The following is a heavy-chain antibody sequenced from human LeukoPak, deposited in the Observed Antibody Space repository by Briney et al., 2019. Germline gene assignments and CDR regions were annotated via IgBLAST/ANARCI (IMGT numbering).Heavy chain of an antibody. J-gene: IGHJ3*02. V-gene: IGHV4-59*01. CDR2: IYYSGST. CDR3: ARDSIGYYYDSSGYTAFDI. Sequence: SETLSLTCTVSGGSISSYYWSWLRQPPGKGLEWIGYIYYSGSTNYNPSLKSRVTISVDTSKNQFSLKLSFVTAADTAVYYCARDSIGYYYDSSGYTAFDIWGQGTMVTVSS. CDR1: GGSISSYY. D-gene: IGHD3-22*01.